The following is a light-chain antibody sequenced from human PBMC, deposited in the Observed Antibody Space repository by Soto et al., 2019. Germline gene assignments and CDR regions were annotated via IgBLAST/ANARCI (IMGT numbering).Light chain of an antibody. CDR1: NIGSKS. J-gene: IGLJ2*01. Sequence: SYELTQPPSVSVAPGQTAKITCWGTNIGSKSVHWYQQRPGQAPVLVVYDDFDRPSGIPERFSGSNSGNTATLTISRVEAGDEADYFCQVWDSSSDLVVFGGGTKLTVL. CDR2: DDF. V-gene: IGLV3-21*02. CDR3: QVWDSSSDLVV.